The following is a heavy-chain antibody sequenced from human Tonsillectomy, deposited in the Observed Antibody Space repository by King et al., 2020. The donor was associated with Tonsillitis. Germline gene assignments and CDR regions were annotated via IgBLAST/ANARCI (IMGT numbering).Heavy chain of an antibody. J-gene: IGHJ4*02. CDR1: GGSINYFY. CDR2: IYSSGTT. V-gene: IGHV4-4*07. D-gene: IGHD3-22*01. CDR3: ARDRGGYYLHFDY. Sequence: VQLQESGPGLVKPLETLSLTCTVSGGSINYFYWNWIRQPAGKGLEWIGRIYSSGTTNYNPSLKSRVTMSVDTSKNQFSLKLNSVTAADTAVYYCARDRGGYYLHFDYWGQGKLVAVSS.